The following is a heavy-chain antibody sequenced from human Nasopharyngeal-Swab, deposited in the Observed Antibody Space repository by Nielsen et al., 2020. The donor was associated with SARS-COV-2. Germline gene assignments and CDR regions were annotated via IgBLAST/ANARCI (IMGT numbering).Heavy chain of an antibody. J-gene: IGHJ4*02. D-gene: IGHD3-16*02. CDR1: GFTFSTYS. V-gene: IGHV3-21*01. Sequence: GESLKISCAASGFTFSTYSMNWVRQAPGKRLEWVSSIRSSSSYIYYADSVKGRFTISRDNAKNTLYLQMNSLRAEDTAVHYCARDLGYYDYVWGSYRIKDFDYWGQGTLVTVSS. CDR3: ARDLGYYDYVWGSYRIKDFDY. CDR2: IRSSSSYI.